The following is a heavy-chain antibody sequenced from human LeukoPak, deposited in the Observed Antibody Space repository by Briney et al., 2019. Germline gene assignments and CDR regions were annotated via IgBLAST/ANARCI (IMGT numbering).Heavy chain of an antibody. CDR2: ISGSGGST. D-gene: IGHD3-22*01. J-gene: IGHJ4*02. Sequence: GGSLRLSCVASGFTSSTYAMSWVRQAPGKGLEWVSSISGSGGSTYYADSVKGRFTMSRDNSKNTLYLQMNSLRAEGTAVYYCAKTESSSYFYTYFNYWGQGTLVTVSS. CDR3: AKTESSSYFYTYFNY. V-gene: IGHV3-23*01. CDR1: GFTSSTYA.